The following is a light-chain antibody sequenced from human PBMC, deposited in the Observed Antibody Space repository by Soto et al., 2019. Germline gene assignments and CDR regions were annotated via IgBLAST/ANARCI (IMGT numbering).Light chain of an antibody. CDR1: SSNIGSKF. CDR2: KDN. V-gene: IGLV1-47*01. J-gene: IGLJ2*01. CDR3: CSYTRGRSFGVV. Sequence: QSVLTQPPSASGTPGQRVTISCSGSSSNIGSKFVYWYQQVPPTAPKLLIYKDNQRPSGVPDRFSGSKSGTSASLAISGLRSEDEADYYCCSYTRGRSFGVVFGGGTKLTVL.